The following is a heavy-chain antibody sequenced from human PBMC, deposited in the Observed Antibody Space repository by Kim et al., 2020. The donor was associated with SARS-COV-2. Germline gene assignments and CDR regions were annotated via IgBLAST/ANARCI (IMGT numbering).Heavy chain of an antibody. CDR1: GDSVSSDSAA. J-gene: IGHJ4*02. V-gene: IGHV6-1*01. D-gene: IGHD4-17*01. CDR2: TYYRSKWYY. Sequence: SQTLSLTCAISGDSVSSDSAAWKWIRQSPSRGLEWLGRTYYRSKWYYDYAVSVKSRITINPDTSKNQFSLQLNSVTPEDTAVYYCTRDRFGLRGDFDYWGQATLVTVSS. CDR3: TRDRFGLRGDFDY.